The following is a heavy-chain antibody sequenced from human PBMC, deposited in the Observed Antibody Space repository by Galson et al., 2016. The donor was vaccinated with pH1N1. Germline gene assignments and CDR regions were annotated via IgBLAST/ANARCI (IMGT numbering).Heavy chain of an antibody. CDR1: GFTFGDFA. CDR2: IDNRGAST. J-gene: IGHJ4*02. V-gene: IGHV3-23*01. CDR3: ANGSARYRPYYFDY. D-gene: IGHD3-10*01. Sequence: SLRLSCAASGFTFGDFAMGWVRQAPGKGLEWISGIDNRGASTYHADALEDRFTISRDNFKNTMFLQMNDLRVEDTAVYFGANGSARYRPYYFDYWGQGILITVAS.